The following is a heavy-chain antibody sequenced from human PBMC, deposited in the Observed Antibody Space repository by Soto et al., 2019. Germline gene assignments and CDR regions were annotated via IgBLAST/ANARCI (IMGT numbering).Heavy chain of an antibody. V-gene: IGHV1-8*01. Sequence: ASVTVSCKTSGYTFTSYDINWVRQATGQGLEWMGWMNPNSGNTGYAQKFQGRVTMTRNTSIGTAYMELSSLRSEDTAVYYCARTVTTNYYYYYYYMDVWGKGTTVTVSS. CDR2: MNPNSGNT. J-gene: IGHJ6*03. CDR3: ARTVTTNYYYYYYYMDV. CDR1: GYTFTSYD. D-gene: IGHD4-17*01.